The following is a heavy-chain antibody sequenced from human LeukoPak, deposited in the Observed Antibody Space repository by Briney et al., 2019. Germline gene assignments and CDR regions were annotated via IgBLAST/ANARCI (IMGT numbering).Heavy chain of an antibody. J-gene: IGHJ4*02. D-gene: IGHD1-26*01. V-gene: IGHV3-11*04. CDR1: GFTFSSYA. Sequence: GGSLRLSCAASGFTFSSYAISWIRQAPGKGLEWVGYITNSGRSTNYADAAKGRFTIFRDNAKKSVYLEMTDLRAEDTAVYYCAREASGNYHVFDFWGQGTLVTVSS. CDR2: ITNSGRST. CDR3: AREASGNYHVFDF.